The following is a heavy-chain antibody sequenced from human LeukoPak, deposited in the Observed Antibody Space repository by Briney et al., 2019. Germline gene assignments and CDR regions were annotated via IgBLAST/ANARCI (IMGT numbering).Heavy chain of an antibody. D-gene: IGHD6-19*01. V-gene: IGHV3-48*03. Sequence: GGSLRLSCAVSGFTFSDYEMNRVRQAPGKGLEWVAYIINGGSIIYYGDSVKGRFTISRDNAKNSLHLQMNSLRAEDTAVYYCARQRIAVTVGGDFDYWGQGTLVTVSS. CDR3: ARQRIAVTVGGDFDY. CDR1: GFTFSDYE. J-gene: IGHJ4*02. CDR2: IINGGSII.